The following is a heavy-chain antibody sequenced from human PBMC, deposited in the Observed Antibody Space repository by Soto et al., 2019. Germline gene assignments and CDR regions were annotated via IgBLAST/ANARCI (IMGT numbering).Heavy chain of an antibody. CDR1: GFTFSSYS. CDR2: ISSSSSTI. D-gene: IGHD1-1*01. CDR3: ASDRVAWVARNDYYYGMDV. V-gene: IGHV3-48*02. Sequence: EVQLVEYGGGLVQPGGSLRLSCAASGFTFSSYSMNWVRQAPGKGLEWVSYISSSSSTIYYADSVKGRFTISRDNAKNSLYLQMNSLRDEDTAVYYCASDRVAWVARNDYYYGMDVWGQGTTVTVSS. J-gene: IGHJ6*02.